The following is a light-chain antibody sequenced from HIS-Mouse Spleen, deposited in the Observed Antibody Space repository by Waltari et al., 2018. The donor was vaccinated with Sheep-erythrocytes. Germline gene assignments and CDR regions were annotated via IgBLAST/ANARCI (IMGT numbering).Light chain of an antibody. CDR3: SSYAGSNNWV. Sequence: QSALTQPPSASGSPGQSVTISCTGTSSDVGGYNYVSRHQQHPGKAPKLMIYEVSQRPSGVPDRFSGSKSGNTASLTVSGLQAEDEADYYCSSYAGSNNWVFGGGTKLTVL. J-gene: IGLJ3*02. V-gene: IGLV2-8*01. CDR1: SSDVGGYNY. CDR2: EVS.